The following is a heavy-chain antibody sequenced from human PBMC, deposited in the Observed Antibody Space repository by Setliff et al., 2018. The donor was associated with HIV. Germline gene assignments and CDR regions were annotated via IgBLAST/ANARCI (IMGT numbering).Heavy chain of an antibody. J-gene: IGHJ4*02. CDR3: AKVKVPTTDLYFLDY. D-gene: IGHD1-1*01. V-gene: IGHV3-30*02. CDR1: GFIFSSYV. Sequence: GGSLRLSCAASGFIFSSYVMHWVRQAPGKGLEWVACVRYDESNKYYAESVKDRFTISRDNSKNMVCLQMNSLRAEDTALYYCAKVKVPTTDLYFLDYWGQGTPVTVSS. CDR2: VRYDESNK.